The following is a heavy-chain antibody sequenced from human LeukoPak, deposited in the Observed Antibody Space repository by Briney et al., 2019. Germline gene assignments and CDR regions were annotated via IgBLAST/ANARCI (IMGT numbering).Heavy chain of an antibody. D-gene: IGHD6-19*01. CDR3: AKVKRWLAHYFDY. V-gene: IGHV3-30*18. Sequence: TGTSLRLSCAASGFIFSGYGMHWVRQAPGKGLEWVAVISYDGSNKYYADSVKGRFTISRDNPKNTLYLQMNSLRAEDTAVYYCAKVKRWLAHYFDYWGQGTLVTVSS. CDR1: GFIFSGYG. J-gene: IGHJ4*02. CDR2: ISYDGSNK.